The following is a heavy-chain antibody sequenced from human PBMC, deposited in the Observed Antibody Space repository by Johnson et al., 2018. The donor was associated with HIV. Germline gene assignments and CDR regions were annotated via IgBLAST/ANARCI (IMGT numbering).Heavy chain of an antibody. CDR3: TGDGPRDAFDI. J-gene: IGHJ3*02. CDR2: ISYDGSNK. V-gene: IGHV3-30*03. Sequence: QVQLVESGGGVVQPGRSLRLSCAASGFTFSSYGMHWVRQAPGKGLEWVAVISYDGSNKYYADSVRGRFTISRDNAKNTLVLQMNSLRGEDTAVYYCTGDGPRDAFDIWGQGTMVTVSS. D-gene: IGHD2-21*02. CDR1: GFTFSSYG.